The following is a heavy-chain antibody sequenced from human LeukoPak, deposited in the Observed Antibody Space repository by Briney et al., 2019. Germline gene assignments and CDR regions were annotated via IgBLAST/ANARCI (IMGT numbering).Heavy chain of an antibody. CDR3: AKDKRRSVFDY. J-gene: IGHJ4*02. CDR1: GFTFSSYG. CDR2: ISGSGGST. V-gene: IGHV3-23*01. Sequence: QSGGSLRLSCAASGFTFSSYGMSWVRQAPGKGLEWVAAISGSGGSTYYADSVKGRFTISRDNSKNTLYLQMNSLRAEDTAVYYCAKDKRRSVFDYWGQGTLVTVSS.